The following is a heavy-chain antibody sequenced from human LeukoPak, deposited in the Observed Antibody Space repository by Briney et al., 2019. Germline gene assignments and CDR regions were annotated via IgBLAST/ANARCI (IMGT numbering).Heavy chain of an antibody. Sequence: ASVKVSCKASGYTFTSYDINWVRQATGQGLEWMGWMNPNSGNTGYAQKFQGRVTMTRNTSISTAYMELSRLRSEDTAVYYCARWKSSVPASPRGGFQHWGQGTLVTVSS. J-gene: IGHJ1*01. CDR3: ARWKSSVPASPRGGFQH. V-gene: IGHV1-8*01. CDR1: GYTFTSYD. CDR2: MNPNSGNT. D-gene: IGHD1-1*01.